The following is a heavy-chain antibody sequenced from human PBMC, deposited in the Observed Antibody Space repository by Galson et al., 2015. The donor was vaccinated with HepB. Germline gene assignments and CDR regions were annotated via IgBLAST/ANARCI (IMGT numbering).Heavy chain of an antibody. CDR3: ARGLPGGDTIFGVVTDWYFDL. V-gene: IGHV1-18*04. Sequence: SVKVSCKASGYTFTSYGISWVRQAPGQGLEWMGWISAYNGNTNYAQKLQGRVTMTTDKSTSTAYMELSSLRSEDTAVYYCARGLPGGDTIFGVVTDWYFDLWGRGTLVTVSS. D-gene: IGHD3-3*01. CDR2: ISAYNGNT. CDR1: GYTFTSYG. J-gene: IGHJ2*01.